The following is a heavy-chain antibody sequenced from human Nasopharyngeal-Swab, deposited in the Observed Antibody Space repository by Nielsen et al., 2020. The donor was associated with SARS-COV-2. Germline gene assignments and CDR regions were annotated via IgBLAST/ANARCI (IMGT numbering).Heavy chain of an antibody. D-gene: IGHD4-17*01. CDR3: VRARRFYGDYNTEAVS. J-gene: IGHJ5*02. CDR1: GFSFSTYT. Sequence: GESLKISCAASGFSFSTYTMNWVRQAPGKGLEWLSSISSDSGTTYYADSVKGRFTISRDNAKSSLYLQMNSLRDEDTAVYYCVRARRFYGDYNTEAVSWGQGTLVTVSS. CDR2: ISSDSGTT. V-gene: IGHV3-48*02.